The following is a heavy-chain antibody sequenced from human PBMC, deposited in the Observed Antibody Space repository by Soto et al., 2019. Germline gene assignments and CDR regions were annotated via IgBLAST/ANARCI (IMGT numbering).Heavy chain of an antibody. D-gene: IGHD1-1*01. CDR2: IYWDDDK. V-gene: IGHV2-5*02. Sequence: SGPTLVNPTQTLTLTSTFSGFSLTTSGVVVGWIRPPPGKALEWLALIYWDDDKRYSPSLKSRLTITKDTSKNQVVLTMTNMDPVDTATYYCAHRLEIAVTGTLDYWGQGTLVTVSS. CDR1: GFSLTTSGVV. CDR3: AHRLEIAVTGTLDY. J-gene: IGHJ4*02.